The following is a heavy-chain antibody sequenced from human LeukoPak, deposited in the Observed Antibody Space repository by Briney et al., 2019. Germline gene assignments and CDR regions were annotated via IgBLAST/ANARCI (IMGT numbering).Heavy chain of an antibody. Sequence: PSETLSLTCAVYGWSFSGYYWSWIRQPPGKGLEWIGEINHSGSTNYNPSLKSRVTISVDTSKNQFSLKLSSVTAADTAVYYCASTYYDSSGYHTFDYWGQGTLVTVSS. CDR3: ASTYYDSSGYHTFDY. CDR1: GWSFSGYY. J-gene: IGHJ4*02. CDR2: INHSGST. D-gene: IGHD3-22*01. V-gene: IGHV4-34*01.